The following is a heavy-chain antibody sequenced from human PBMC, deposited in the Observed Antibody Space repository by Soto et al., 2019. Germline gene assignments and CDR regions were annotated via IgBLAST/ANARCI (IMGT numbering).Heavy chain of an antibody. CDR3: ARDNVGESPGY. J-gene: IGHJ4*02. D-gene: IGHD3-10*01. V-gene: IGHV1-69*05. CDR1: GGTFSSYA. Sequence: SVKVSCKASGGTFSSYAISWVRQAPGQGLEWMGGIIPIFGTANYAQKLQGRVTMTTDTSASTAYMELSSLRSEDTAVYYCARDNVGESPGYWGQGTLVTVSS. CDR2: IIPIFGTA.